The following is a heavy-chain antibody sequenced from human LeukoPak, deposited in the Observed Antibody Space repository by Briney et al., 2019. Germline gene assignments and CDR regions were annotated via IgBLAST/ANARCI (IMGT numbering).Heavy chain of an antibody. CDR1: GFTFSSYA. Sequence: GGSLRLSCAVSGFTFSSYAMNWVRQAPGKGLEWVSIIYGNCATTGYADSVKGRFTISRDDSKNTLYLQMNSLRAEDTAVYYCARKYSGFDYWGQGTLVTVSS. V-gene: IGHV3-23*01. CDR3: ARKYSGFDY. CDR2: IYGNCATT. J-gene: IGHJ4*02. D-gene: IGHD5-12*01.